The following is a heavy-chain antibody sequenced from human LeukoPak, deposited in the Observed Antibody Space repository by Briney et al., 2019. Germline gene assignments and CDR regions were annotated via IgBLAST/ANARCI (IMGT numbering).Heavy chain of an antibody. CDR3: ARVMVRGVIIDY. D-gene: IGHD3-10*01. Sequence: ASVKVSCKASGYTFTGYYMHWVRQAPGQGLEWMGWINPNSGGTNYAQKFQGRVTMTRDTSISTAYMELSRLRSDDTAVYYCARVMVRGVIIDYWGQGTLVTVSP. J-gene: IGHJ4*02. CDR2: INPNSGGT. V-gene: IGHV1-2*02. CDR1: GYTFTGYY.